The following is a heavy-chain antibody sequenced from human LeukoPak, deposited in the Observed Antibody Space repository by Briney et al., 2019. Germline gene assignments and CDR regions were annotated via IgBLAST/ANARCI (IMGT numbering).Heavy chain of an antibody. Sequence: PGGSLRLSCAASGFTFSSDWMHWVRQAPGKGLVWVSRISPDGSSTTYADSVKGRFIISRDNAQNTVYLQMSSLRVEDTAVYYCAREYSSSSGRAFDYWGQGTLVTASS. CDR1: GFTFSSDW. V-gene: IGHV3-74*01. CDR3: AREYSSSSGRAFDY. J-gene: IGHJ4*02. CDR2: ISPDGSST. D-gene: IGHD6-6*01.